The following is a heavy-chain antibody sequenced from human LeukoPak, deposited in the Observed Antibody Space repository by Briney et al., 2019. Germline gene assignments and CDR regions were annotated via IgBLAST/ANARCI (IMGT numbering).Heavy chain of an antibody. CDR1: GFTFSGSA. V-gene: IGHV3-73*01. D-gene: IGHD3-10*01. Sequence: PGGSLRLSCASSGFTFSGSAVHWVRQASGKGLEWVGRITSKTSSYATAYAVSVKGRFTISRDDSTNTAYLQMNSLKTEDTAVYYCLRHAASGGSGVDHWGQGTLVTVSS. CDR3: LRHAASGGSGVDH. J-gene: IGHJ4*02. CDR2: ITSKTSSYAT.